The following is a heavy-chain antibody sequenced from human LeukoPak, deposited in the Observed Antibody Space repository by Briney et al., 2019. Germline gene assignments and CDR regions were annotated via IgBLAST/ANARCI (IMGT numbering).Heavy chain of an antibody. Sequence: ASVKVSFKASGYTFTNYGISWVRQAPGQGVEGMGWISAYNGKTDYAQNLQGRVTMTTDTSTNTAYMDLRSLRSDDTAVYYCARDVALTATFFDLWGRGTLVTVSS. V-gene: IGHV1-18*01. CDR3: ARDVALTATFFDL. CDR1: GYTFTNYG. CDR2: ISAYNGKT. D-gene: IGHD6-25*01. J-gene: IGHJ2*01.